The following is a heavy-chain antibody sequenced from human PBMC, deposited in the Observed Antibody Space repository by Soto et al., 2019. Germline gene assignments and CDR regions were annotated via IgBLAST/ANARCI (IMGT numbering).Heavy chain of an antibody. V-gene: IGHV5-51*01. CDR2: IYPGDSDT. CDR1: GYSFTSYW. Sequence: GESLKISCKGSGYSFTSYWIGWVRQMPGKGLEWMGIIYPGDSDTRYSPSFQGQVTISADKSISTAYLQWSSLKASDTAMYYCARRDIVVVPAAMTPAFDIWGQGTMVT. CDR3: ARRDIVVVPAAMTPAFDI. J-gene: IGHJ3*02. D-gene: IGHD2-2*01.